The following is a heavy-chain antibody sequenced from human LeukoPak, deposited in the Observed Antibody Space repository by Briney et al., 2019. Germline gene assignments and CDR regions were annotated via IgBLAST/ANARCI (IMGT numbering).Heavy chain of an antibody. Sequence: SGPTLVNPTQTLTLTCTFSGFSLSTSGMCVSWIRQPPGKALEWLALIYWNDDKRYSPSLKSRLTITKDTSKNQVVLTMTNMDPVDTATYYCAHWGHRVGATPISSPNYFDYWGQGTLVTVSS. V-gene: IGHV2-5*08. CDR2: IYWNDDK. D-gene: IGHD1-26*01. CDR1: GFSLSTSGMC. CDR3: AHWGHRVGATPISSPNYFDY. J-gene: IGHJ4*02.